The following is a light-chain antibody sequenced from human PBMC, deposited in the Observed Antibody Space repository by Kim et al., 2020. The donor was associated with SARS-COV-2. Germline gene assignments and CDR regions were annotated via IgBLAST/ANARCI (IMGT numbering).Light chain of an antibody. CDR2: WAS. CDR3: QQYYMTPLT. V-gene: IGKV4-1*01. J-gene: IGKJ4*01. CDR1: QSVLFSSNNKNY. Sequence: DIVMTQSPDSLAVSLGERATINCKSNQSVLFSSNNKNYLAWYQQKSGQPPKLLIYWASARESGVPDRFSGGGSGTDFTLTISSLQAEDVAVYYCQQYYMTPLTFGGGTKVDIK.